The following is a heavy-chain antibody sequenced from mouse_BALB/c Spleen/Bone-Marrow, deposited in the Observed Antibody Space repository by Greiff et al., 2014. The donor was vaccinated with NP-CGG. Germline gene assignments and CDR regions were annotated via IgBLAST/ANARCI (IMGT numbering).Heavy chain of an antibody. Sequence: VMLVESGPGLVAPSQSLSITCTVSGFSLTNYGVHWVRQPPGKGLEWLGVIWADGSTNHNSALMSRLSISKDNSKSQVFFKMNSLQTDGTAMYYCARITTATGAMDYWGQGTSVTISS. CDR1: GFSLTNYG. V-gene: IGHV2-9*02. CDR3: ARITTATGAMDY. J-gene: IGHJ4*01. CDR2: IWADGST. D-gene: IGHD1-2*01.